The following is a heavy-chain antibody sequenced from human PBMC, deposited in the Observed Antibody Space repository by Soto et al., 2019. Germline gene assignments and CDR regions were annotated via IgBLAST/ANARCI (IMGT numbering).Heavy chain of an antibody. V-gene: IGHV3-74*01. CDR3: ARDRGSAADY. CDR1: GFTFSSYW. Sequence: EVQLVESGGGLVQPGGSLRLSCAASGFTFSSYWMHWVRQAPGKGLVWVSRINSGGSSTDYADSVKGRFTISRDNAKNTLYLQMNRLRAEDTGVYYCARDRGSAADYWGQGTLVTVSS. CDR2: INSGGSST. D-gene: IGHD1-26*01. J-gene: IGHJ4*02.